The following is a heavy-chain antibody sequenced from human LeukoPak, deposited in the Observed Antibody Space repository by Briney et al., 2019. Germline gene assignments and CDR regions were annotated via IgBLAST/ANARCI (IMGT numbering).Heavy chain of an antibody. J-gene: IGHJ4*02. V-gene: IGHV7-4-1*02. Sequence: ASVKVSCKASGGTFSSYAISWVRQAPGQGLEWMGWINTNSGKPTYAQGFTGRFVFSLDTSVSTAYLRISSLKAGDTAVYYCARYYYDSSGNANYLDYWGQGTLVTVSS. CDR3: ARYYYDSSGNANYLDY. CDR2: INTNSGKP. D-gene: IGHD3-22*01. CDR1: GGTFSSYA.